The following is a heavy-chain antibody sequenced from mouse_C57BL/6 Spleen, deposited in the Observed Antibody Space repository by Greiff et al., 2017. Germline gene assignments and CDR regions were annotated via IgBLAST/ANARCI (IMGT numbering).Heavy chain of an antibody. CDR1: GFTFSDYG. D-gene: IGHD1-1*01. Sequence: EVMLVESGGGLVKPGGSLKLSCAASGFTFSDYGMHWVRQAPEKGLAWVAYIGSGSSTIYYADTVKGRFTIAGDNAKNTLCLQMTSLRSEDTAMYYGARRDGSSCGFDYWGEGTTLTVSS. V-gene: IGHV5-17*01. J-gene: IGHJ2*01. CDR3: ARRDGSSCGFDY. CDR2: IGSGSSTI.